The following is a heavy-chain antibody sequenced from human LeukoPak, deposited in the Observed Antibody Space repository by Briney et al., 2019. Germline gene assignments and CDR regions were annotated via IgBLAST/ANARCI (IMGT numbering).Heavy chain of an antibody. V-gene: IGHV4-34*01. D-gene: IGHD3-10*01. J-gene: IGHJ4*02. CDR3: ARGRTAMVRAANFDY. Sequence: PSETLSLTCAVYGGSFSGYYWSWIRQPPGKGLEWIGEINHSGSTNYNPSLKSRVTISVDTSKNQFSLKLSSVTAADTAVYYCARGRTAMVRAANFDYWGQGTLATVSS. CDR2: INHSGST. CDR1: GGSFSGYY.